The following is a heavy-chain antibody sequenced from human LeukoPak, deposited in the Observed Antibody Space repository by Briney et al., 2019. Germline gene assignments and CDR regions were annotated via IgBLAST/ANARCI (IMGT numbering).Heavy chain of an antibody. D-gene: IGHD3-10*01. CDR1: GGSFSGYY. J-gene: IGHJ4*02. V-gene: IGHV4-34*01. CDR3: ARFNRVTMVRGVIIGGFDY. CDR2: INHSEST. Sequence: SETLSLTCAVYGGSFSGYYWSWIRQPPGKGLEWIGEINHSESTNYNPSLKSRVTISVDTSKNQFSLKLSSVTAADTAVYYCARFNRVTMVRGVIIGGFDYWGQGTLVTVSS.